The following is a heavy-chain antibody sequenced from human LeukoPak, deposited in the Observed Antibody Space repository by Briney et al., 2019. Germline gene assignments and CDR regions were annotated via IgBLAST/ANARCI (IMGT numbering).Heavy chain of an antibody. CDR1: GGSISRYY. CDR3: ARHGPTYYDFWSGYPLPYYFDY. J-gene: IGHJ4*02. Sequence: SETLSLTCTVSGGSISRYYWSWIRQPPGKELDGVGYIYTSGCTNYNPSLKSRVTISVDTSKNQFSLKLSSVTAADTAVYYCARHGPTYYDFWSGYPLPYYFDYWGQGALVTVSS. CDR2: IYTSGCT. V-gene: IGHV4-4*09. D-gene: IGHD3-3*01.